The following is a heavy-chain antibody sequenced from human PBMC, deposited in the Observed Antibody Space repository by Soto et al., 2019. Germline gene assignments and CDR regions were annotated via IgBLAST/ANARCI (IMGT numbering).Heavy chain of an antibody. CDR1: GGTFSKYA. Sequence: QVQLVQSGAEVKKPGSSVKVSCKASGGTFSKYAINWVRQAPGQGLEWMGGIIPVFGTANYAQKFQGRVTITAGESTTTAYMXXXXXXXXXXXXXXXXXXXXXXXXXXXXXXLHYGMDVWGQGTTVTVS. CDR3: XXXXXXXXXXXXXXXLHYGMDV. J-gene: IGHJ6*02. V-gene: IGHV1-69*01. CDR2: IIPVFGTA.